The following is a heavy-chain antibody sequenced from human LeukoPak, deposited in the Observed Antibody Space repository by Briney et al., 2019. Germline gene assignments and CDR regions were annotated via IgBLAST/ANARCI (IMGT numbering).Heavy chain of an antibody. CDR3: ARDLRTGSYLDY. J-gene: IGHJ4*02. D-gene: IGHD3/OR15-3a*01. Sequence: GGSLRLSCAASGFTFSSYAMHWVRQAPGKGLEWVAVLPYDGSNQYYADSVKGRFTISRDNSKNTLHLQMNSLRGEDTAVYYCARDLRTGSYLDYWGQGTLVTVSS. CDR1: GFTFSSYA. V-gene: IGHV3-30*01. CDR2: LPYDGSNQ.